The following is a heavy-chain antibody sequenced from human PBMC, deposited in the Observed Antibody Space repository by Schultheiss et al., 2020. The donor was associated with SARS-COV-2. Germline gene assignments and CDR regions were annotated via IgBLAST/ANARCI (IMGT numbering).Heavy chain of an antibody. CDR2: ISYDGSNK. J-gene: IGHJ4*02. Sequence: GGSLRLSCAASGFTFSSYAMSWVRQAPGKGLEWVAVISYDGSNKYYADSVKGRFTISRDNSKNTLYLQMNSLRAEDTAVYYCARSYSGSYYGQFDYWGQGTLVTVSS. CDR3: ARSYSGSYYGQFDY. V-gene: IGHV3-30-3*01. CDR1: GFTFSSYA. D-gene: IGHD1-26*01.